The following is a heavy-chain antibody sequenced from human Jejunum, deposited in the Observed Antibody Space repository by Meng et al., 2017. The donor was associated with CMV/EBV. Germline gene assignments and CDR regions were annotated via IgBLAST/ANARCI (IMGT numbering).Heavy chain of an antibody. J-gene: IGHJ4*02. D-gene: IGHD5-12*01. CDR3: ARENSGYDY. CDR1: GDSISNYY. V-gene: IGHV4-4*07. CDR2: IYTSGST. Sequence: VQLQESGTGLVKPSETLSLPCSVSGDSISNYYWTWIRQPAGKGLEWIGRIYTSGSTHYNPSLKSRVTMSVDTSKNQFSLKLSSVTAADTAVYYCARENSGYDYWGQGTLVTVSS.